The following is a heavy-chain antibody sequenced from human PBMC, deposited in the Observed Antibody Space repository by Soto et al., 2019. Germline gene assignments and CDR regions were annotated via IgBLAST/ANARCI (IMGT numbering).Heavy chain of an antibody. CDR2: ISGTDGTT. CDR1: GFTFSSFP. Sequence: GGSLRLSCAASGFTFSSFPMSWVRQAPGKGLEWVSTISGTDGTTYYADSVKGRFTISRDNSRNTLHLQMNSLRAEDTAVYYCAKRAVPSTIWGLFDYWGQGTLVTVLL. D-gene: IGHD3-16*01. CDR3: AKRAVPSTIWGLFDY. V-gene: IGHV3-23*01. J-gene: IGHJ4*02.